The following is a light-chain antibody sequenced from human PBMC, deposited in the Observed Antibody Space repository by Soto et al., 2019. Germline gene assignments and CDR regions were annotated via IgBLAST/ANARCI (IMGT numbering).Light chain of an antibody. J-gene: IGKJ1*01. Sequence: DIQMTQSPSTLSASIGDRVTITCRASQTINNWIAWYQQKPGKAPKFLIYDASTLQSGVPSRFSGSGFGTEISLTISSLQPDDFGSYYCQHMRTFGQGTKVEMK. CDR2: DAS. CDR3: QHMRT. V-gene: IGKV1-5*01. CDR1: QTINNW.